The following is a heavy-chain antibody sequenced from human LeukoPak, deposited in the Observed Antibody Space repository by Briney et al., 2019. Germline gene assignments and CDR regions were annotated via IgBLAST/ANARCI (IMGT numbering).Heavy chain of an antibody. CDR1: GFTFSSYA. D-gene: IGHD3-22*01. CDR3: AKDPLYYYDSSGYYSRY. CDR2: ISGSGGST. V-gene: IGHV3-23*01. J-gene: IGHJ4*02. Sequence: PGGSLRLSCAASGFTFSSYAMSWVRQAPGKGLEWVSAISGSGGSTYYADSVKGRFTISRDNSKNTLYLQMNSLRAEDTAVYYCAKDPLYYYDSSGYYSRYWGQGTLVTVSS.